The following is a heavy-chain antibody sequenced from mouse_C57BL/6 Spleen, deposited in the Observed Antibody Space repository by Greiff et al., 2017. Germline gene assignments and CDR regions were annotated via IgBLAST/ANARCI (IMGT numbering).Heavy chain of an antibody. CDR1: GFNIKDYY. D-gene: IGHD1-1*01. CDR3: ASIITTVVEREYFDV. V-gene: IGHV14-2*01. J-gene: IGHJ1*03. Sequence: EVQLQQSGAELVKPGASVKLSCTASGFNIKDYYMHWVKQRTEQGLEWIGRIDPEDGETKYAPKFQGKATITADTSSNTAYLQLSRLTSEDTAVYYWASIITTVVEREYFDVWGTGTTVTVSS. CDR2: IDPEDGET.